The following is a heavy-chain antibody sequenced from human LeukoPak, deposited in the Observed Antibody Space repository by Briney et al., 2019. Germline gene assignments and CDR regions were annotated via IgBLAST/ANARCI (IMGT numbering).Heavy chain of an antibody. J-gene: IGHJ4*02. Sequence: GRSLRLSCAASGFTFGSYAMHWVRQAPGKGLEWVAVISYDGSNKYYADSVKGRFTISRDNSKNALYLQMNSLRAEDTAVYYCARDMDDYYDSSGYFGFDYWGQGTLVTVSS. CDR1: GFTFGSYA. CDR3: ARDMDDYYDSSGYFGFDY. V-gene: IGHV3-30*04. CDR2: ISYDGSNK. D-gene: IGHD3-22*01.